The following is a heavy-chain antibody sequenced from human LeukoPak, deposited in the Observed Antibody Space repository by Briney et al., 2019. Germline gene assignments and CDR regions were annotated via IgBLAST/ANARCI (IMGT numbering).Heavy chain of an antibody. CDR1: GFTFSSYG. Sequence: GGSLRLSCAASGFTFSSYGMHWVRQAPGKGLEWVAVIWYDGSNKYYADSVKGRFTISRDNSKNTLYLQMNSLRAEDTAVYYCARERGYSGYDYHYYWGQGTLVTVSS. D-gene: IGHD5-12*01. CDR3: ARERGYSGYDYHYY. J-gene: IGHJ4*02. V-gene: IGHV3-33*01. CDR2: IWYDGSNK.